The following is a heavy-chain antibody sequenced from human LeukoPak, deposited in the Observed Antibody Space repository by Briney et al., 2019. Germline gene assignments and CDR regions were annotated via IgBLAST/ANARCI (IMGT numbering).Heavy chain of an antibody. CDR3: ARQPYSGYEHPYGVDV. J-gene: IGHJ6*02. D-gene: IGHD5-12*01. CDR2: IYPDDSDT. Sequence: GESLKISCQGSGYNFATYWIGWVRQMPGKGLEWMGIIYPDDSDTRYSPSFQGQVTISADKSINTAYLQWNSLKASDTAMYYCARQPYSGYEHPYGVDVWGQGTTVAVSS. CDR1: GYNFATYW. V-gene: IGHV5-51*01.